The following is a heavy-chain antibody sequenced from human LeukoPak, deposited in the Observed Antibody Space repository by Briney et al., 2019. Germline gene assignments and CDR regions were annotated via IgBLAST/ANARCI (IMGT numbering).Heavy chain of an antibody. D-gene: IGHD5-24*01. CDR2: IYYNLST. V-gene: IGHV4-39*07. CDR1: GDTIDTRHFY. CDR3: AKGGDAYKVGNY. J-gene: IGHJ1*01. Sequence: SETLSLTCIVSGDTIDTRHFYWTWIRQPPGKGLEWIGSIYYNLSTSYNPSPLSRGTISVDTSKNQFSLRLTSVTAADTAMYYCAKGGDAYKVGNYWGPGTMVTVSS.